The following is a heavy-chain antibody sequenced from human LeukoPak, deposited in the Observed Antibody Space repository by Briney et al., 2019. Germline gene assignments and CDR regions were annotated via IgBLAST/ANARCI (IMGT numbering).Heavy chain of an antibody. CDR3: ARDFYGSGPKGAFDI. Sequence: ASVKVSCKASGYTFTSDGINWVRQATGQGLEWMGWMNPNSGNTGYAQKFQGRVTMTRNTSISTAYMELSSLRSEDTAVYYCARDFYGSGPKGAFDIWGQGTMVTVSS. D-gene: IGHD3-10*01. CDR1: GYTFTSDG. V-gene: IGHV1-8*01. CDR2: MNPNSGNT. J-gene: IGHJ3*02.